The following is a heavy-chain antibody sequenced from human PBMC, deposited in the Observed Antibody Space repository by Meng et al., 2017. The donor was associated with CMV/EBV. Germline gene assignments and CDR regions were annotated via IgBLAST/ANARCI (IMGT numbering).Heavy chain of an antibody. V-gene: IGHV3-48*03. D-gene: IGHD3-16*01. CDR1: GFTFSSYE. Sequence: GGSLRLSCAASGFTFSSYEMNWVRQAPGKGLEWVSYISSSGSTIYYADSVKGRFTISRDNAKNSLYLQMNSLRAEDTAVYYCARDLWGTSYIDYWGQGTLVTVSS. CDR3: ARDLWGTSYIDY. CDR2: ISSSGSTI. J-gene: IGHJ4*02.